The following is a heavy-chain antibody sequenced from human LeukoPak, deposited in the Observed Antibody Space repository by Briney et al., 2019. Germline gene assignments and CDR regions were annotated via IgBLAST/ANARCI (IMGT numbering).Heavy chain of an antibody. CDR1: GGSISSGGYY. Sequence: PSGTLSLTCAVSGGSISSGGYYWSWIRQHPGKGLEWIGYIYYSGSTNYNPSLKSRVTISVDTSKNQFSLKLSSVTAADTAMYYCARGWLWAEDYYYMDVWGKGTTVTVSS. J-gene: IGHJ6*03. CDR3: ARGWLWAEDYYYMDV. V-gene: IGHV4-61*08. D-gene: IGHD5-18*01. CDR2: IYYSGST.